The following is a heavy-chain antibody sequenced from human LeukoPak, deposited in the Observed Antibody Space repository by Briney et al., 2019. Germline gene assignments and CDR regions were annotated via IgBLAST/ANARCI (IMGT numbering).Heavy chain of an antibody. CDR2: ISSSSSYI. D-gene: IGHD4-17*01. CDR3: ARDLLSLNGDYSVD. V-gene: IGHV3-21*01. Sequence: PGGSLRLSCTASGFTFSRYAMNWVRQAPGKGLEWVSSISSSSSYIYYADSVKGRFTISRDNAKNSLYLQMNSLRAEDTAAYYCARDLLSLNGDYSVDWGQGTLVTVSS. CDR1: GFTFSRYA. J-gene: IGHJ4*02.